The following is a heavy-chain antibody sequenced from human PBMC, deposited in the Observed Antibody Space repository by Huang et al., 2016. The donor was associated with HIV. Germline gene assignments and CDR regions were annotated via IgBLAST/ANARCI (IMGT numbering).Heavy chain of an antibody. CDR2: IKGDGSST. CDR3: ARGSRQGKYYYGSGTAY. J-gene: IGHJ4*02. Sequence: EVQLVESGGGLVQPGGSLRLSCAASGFTFSSYWMHWVRQVPGKGLGWVAHIKGDGSSTSDADSVKGRFTSSRDNAKNTLYLQMNSLRAEDTAVYYCARGSRQGKYYYGSGTAYWGQGTLVTVSS. D-gene: IGHD3-10*01. V-gene: IGHV3-74*01. CDR1: GFTFSSYW.